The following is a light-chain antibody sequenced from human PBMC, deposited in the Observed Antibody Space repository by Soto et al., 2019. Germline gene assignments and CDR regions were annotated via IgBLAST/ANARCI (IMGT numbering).Light chain of an antibody. CDR1: QSVSSNY. CDR2: ASS. CDR3: LRYSSSQWT. J-gene: IGKJ1*01. V-gene: IGKV3-20*01. Sequence: EIELTQSPCTLSLSPGDRATLSCRASQSVSSNYLAWYQLKPGQAPRLLIFASSTRATGIPDRFSGSGSGTDITLTITRLEHEYSAVYFCLRYSSSQWTFGQGTKLEIK.